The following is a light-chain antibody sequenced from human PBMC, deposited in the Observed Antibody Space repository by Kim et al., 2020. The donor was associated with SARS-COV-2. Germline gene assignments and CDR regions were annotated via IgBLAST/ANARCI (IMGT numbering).Light chain of an antibody. Sequence: PPTLSGYPGERTTRSCRASQSVSGNLVWYQQKPGQAPGLLIYGASTRATGVPVRFSGSGSGTECTITISSLQSEDFAVYYCQRGITFGGGTKLEI. CDR1: QSVSGN. J-gene: IGKJ4*01. CDR3: QRGIT. V-gene: IGKV3-15*01. CDR2: GAS.